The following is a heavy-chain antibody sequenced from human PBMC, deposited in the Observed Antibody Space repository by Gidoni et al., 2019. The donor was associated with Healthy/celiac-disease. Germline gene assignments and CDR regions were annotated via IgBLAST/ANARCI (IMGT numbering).Heavy chain of an antibody. Sequence: QLVQPWADVTKPWSAVNVSCKTCGGSFSSYASRGVRQAPGRGLEWTGGIIHIIGTTNYTPKFQGRVTITADESTSTAYMKLSSLRSEDTAVYYCASPVSTIVPVITGEFAFDLWGQGTMVTVSS. D-gene: IGHD3-22*01. V-gene: IGHV1-69*01. CDR2: IIHIIGTT. J-gene: IGHJ3*01. CDR3: ASPVSTIVPVITGEFAFDL. CDR1: GGSFSSYA.